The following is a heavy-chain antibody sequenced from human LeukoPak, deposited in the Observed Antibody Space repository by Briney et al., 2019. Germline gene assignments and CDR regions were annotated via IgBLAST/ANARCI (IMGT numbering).Heavy chain of an antibody. CDR3: TTSPAWFGELSLDY. J-gene: IGHJ4*02. V-gene: IGHV3-23*01. CDR2: ISNSGGGT. CDR1: GFTFSSYA. D-gene: IGHD3-10*01. Sequence: GGSLRLSCAASGFTFSSYAMTWVRRAPGKGLEWVSSISNSGGGTYFADSVKGRFTISRDSSKNTLYLQMNSLKTEDTAVYYCTTSPAWFGELSLDYWGQGTLVTVSS.